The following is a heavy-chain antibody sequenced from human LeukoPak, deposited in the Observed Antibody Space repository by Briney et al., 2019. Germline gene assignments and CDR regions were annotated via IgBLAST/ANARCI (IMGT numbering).Heavy chain of an antibody. CDR1: GLTFSSYG. CDR2: ISGSGGST. V-gene: IGHV3-23*01. CDR3: ARARWISGSYCDAVDT. J-gene: IGHJ3*02. D-gene: IGHD1-26*01. Sequence: GGSLTLSCAASGLTFSSYGMSWVRQAPGKGLEWVSAISGSGGSTYYADSVKGRFTISRDNSKNTLYLQMNSLRAGDTALSYCARARWISGSYCDAVDTWGQGTMVTVPS.